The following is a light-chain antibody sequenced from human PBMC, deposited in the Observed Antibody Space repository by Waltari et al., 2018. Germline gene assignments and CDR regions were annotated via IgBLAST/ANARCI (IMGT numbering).Light chain of an antibody. CDR1: SSDIGSFTY. V-gene: IGLV2-8*01. CDR3: GSYTVRDSFV. Sequence: QSALTQPPSASGSPGQSVTIPCTGTSSDIGSFTYVSWFQQHPGKAPKLMIYEVTRRPSGVPNRFSGSKSGNTASLSVSGLQAEDEADYYCGSYTVRDSFVFGGGTKLTVL. CDR2: EVT. J-gene: IGLJ3*02.